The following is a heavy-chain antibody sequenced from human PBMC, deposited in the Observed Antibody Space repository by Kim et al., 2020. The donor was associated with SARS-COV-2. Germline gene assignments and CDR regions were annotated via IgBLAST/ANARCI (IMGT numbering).Heavy chain of an antibody. V-gene: IGHV5-51*01. J-gene: IGHJ6*02. CDR1: GYSFTSYW. CDR2: IYPGDSDT. CDR3: ARQGTHEQYQLPGGYYYGMDV. Sequence: GESLQISCKGSGYSFTSYWIGWVRQMPGKGLEWMGIIYPGDSDTRYSPSFQGQVTISADKSISTAYLQWSSLKASDTAMYYCARQGTHEQYQLPGGYYYGMDVWGQGTTVTVSS. D-gene: IGHD2-2*01.